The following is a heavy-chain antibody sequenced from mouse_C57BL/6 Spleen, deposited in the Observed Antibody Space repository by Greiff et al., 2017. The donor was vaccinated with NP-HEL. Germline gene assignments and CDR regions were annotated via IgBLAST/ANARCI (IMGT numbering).Heavy chain of an antibody. V-gene: IGHV14-2*01. CDR2: IDPEDGET. CDR3: ALNLLITTGFAY. CDR1: GFNIKDYY. Sequence: DVQLQESGAELVKPGASVKLSCTASGFNIKDYYMHWVKQRTEQGLEWIGRIDPEDGETKYAPKFQGKATITADTSSNTAYLQLSSLTSEDTAVYYCALNLLITTGFAYWGQGTLVTVSA. D-gene: IGHD1-1*01. J-gene: IGHJ3*01.